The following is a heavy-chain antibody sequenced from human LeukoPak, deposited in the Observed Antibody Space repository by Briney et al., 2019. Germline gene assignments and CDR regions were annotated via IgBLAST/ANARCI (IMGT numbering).Heavy chain of an antibody. CDR1: GGSISSYY. J-gene: IGHJ4*02. Sequence: SETLSLTCTVSGGSISSYYWSWIRQPAGKGLEWIGRIYPSGNTNYNPSLKSRVTMSVDTSKNQFSLKLSSVTAADTAVYYCARGLYYYDSSGYYIPHYFDYWGQGTLVTVSS. V-gene: IGHV4-4*07. D-gene: IGHD3-22*01. CDR2: IYPSGNT. CDR3: ARGLYYYDSSGYYIPHYFDY.